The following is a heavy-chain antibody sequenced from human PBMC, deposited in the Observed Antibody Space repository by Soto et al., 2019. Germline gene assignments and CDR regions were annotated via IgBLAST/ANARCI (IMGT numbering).Heavy chain of an antibody. V-gene: IGHV3-23*01. D-gene: IGHD2-21*02. CDR3: AKDLIVVVTAIMDAFDI. CDR1: GFTFSSYA. Sequence: EVQLLESGGGLVQPGGSLRLSCAASGFTFSSYAMSWVRQAPGKGLEWVSAISGSGGSTYYADSVKGRFTISRDNSKNTLYLQMNSLGAEDTAGYYWAKDLIVVVTAIMDAFDIWCQGTMVTVSS. CDR2: ISGSGGST. J-gene: IGHJ3*02.